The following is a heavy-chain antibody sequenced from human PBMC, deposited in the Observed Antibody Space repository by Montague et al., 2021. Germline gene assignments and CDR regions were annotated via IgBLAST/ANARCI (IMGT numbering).Heavy chain of an antibody. CDR3: ARQATVTTEVGWNYFDY. D-gene: IGHD4-17*01. J-gene: IGHJ4*02. Sequence: SLSLSCAASGFTFSRYWMHLVRQAPGKGLVWVSRINSDGSSTSYADSVKGRFTISRDNAKNTLYLQMYSLRAEDTAVYYCARQATVTTEVGWNYFDYWGQGTLVTVSS. CDR1: GFTFSRYW. CDR2: INSDGSST. V-gene: IGHV3-74*01.